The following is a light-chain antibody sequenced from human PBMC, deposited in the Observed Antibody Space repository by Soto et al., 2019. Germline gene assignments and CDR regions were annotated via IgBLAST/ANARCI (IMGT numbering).Light chain of an antibody. J-gene: IGKJ5*01. CDR1: QSVGRN. V-gene: IGKV3-11*01. CDR3: QQYNNWPIT. CDR2: DAS. Sequence: EIVLTQSPATLSLSPGERATLSCRASQSVGRNLGWYQQKPGQSPRLLIYDASNRATGIPARFSGGGSGTDFTLTISSLEPEDFAVYYCQQYNNWPITFGQGTRLENK.